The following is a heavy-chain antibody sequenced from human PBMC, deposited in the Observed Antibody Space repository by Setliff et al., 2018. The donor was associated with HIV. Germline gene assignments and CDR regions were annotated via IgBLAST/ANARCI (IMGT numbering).Heavy chain of an antibody. V-gene: IGHV5-10-1*01. J-gene: IGHJ4*02. CDR3: ARQPRGYSYGDGVYLDY. Sequence: PGESLKISCQGSGYSFTNYWSKWVRQMPGKGLEWMGRIDPSDFYIKYSPSFQGHVTISADRSITTAYLQWSSLRASDTATYYCARQPRGYSYGDGVYLDYWGQGTPVTVSS. CDR2: IDPSDFYI. CDR1: GYSFTNYW. D-gene: IGHD5-18*01.